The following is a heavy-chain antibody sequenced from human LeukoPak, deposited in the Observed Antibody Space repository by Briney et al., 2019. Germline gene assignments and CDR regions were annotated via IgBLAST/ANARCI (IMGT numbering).Heavy chain of an antibody. CDR3: ARGGELVGSYFDY. Sequence: GGSLRLSCAASGFTVSSNYMNWVRQAPGKGLEWVSSISSSSSYIYYADSVKGRFTISRDNAKNSLYLQMNSLRAEDTALYYCARGGELVGSYFDYWGPGTLVTVSS. V-gene: IGHV3-21*04. D-gene: IGHD3-16*01. CDR1: GFTVSSNY. J-gene: IGHJ4*02. CDR2: ISSSSSYI.